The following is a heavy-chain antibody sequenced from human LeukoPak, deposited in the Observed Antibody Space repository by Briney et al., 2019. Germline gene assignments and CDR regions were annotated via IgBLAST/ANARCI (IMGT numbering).Heavy chain of an antibody. CDR2: IHYSGST. D-gene: IGHD3-22*01. CDR1: GGSISSYY. CDR3: ARAGTCYYDSSGFL. V-gene: IGHV4-59*01. Sequence: SETLSLTCTVSGGSISSYYWSWIRQSPGKGLEWIGYIHYSGSTNYNPSLESRVTISVDTSKNQFSLKLSSVTAADTAVYYCARAGTCYYDSSGFLWGQGSLVTVSS. J-gene: IGHJ4*02.